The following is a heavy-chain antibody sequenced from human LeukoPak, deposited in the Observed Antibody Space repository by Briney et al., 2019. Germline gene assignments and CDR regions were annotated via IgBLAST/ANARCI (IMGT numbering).Heavy chain of an antibody. CDR3: ARGRSFGELGVY. Sequence: ASVKVSCTASGYTFIDYYIHWGRQAPGQGLEWMGSINPNSDVTNYAQNFQGRVTMTRDTFIRTAYMELSRLTSDDTAVYYCARGRSFGELGVYWGQGTLLTVSS. J-gene: IGHJ4*02. D-gene: IGHD3-10*01. CDR2: INPNSDVT. CDR1: GYTFIDYY. V-gene: IGHV1-2*02.